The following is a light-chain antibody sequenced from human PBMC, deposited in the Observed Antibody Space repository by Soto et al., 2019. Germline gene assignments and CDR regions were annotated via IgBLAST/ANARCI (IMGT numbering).Light chain of an antibody. V-gene: IGKV1-39*01. J-gene: IGKJ3*01. CDR3: QQTYSTPLT. CDR2: GAS. CDR1: QSINKY. Sequence: DIQMTQSPSSLSASVGDRVTITCRASQSINKYINWYQQKPGKAPNLLINGASSLQSGVPSRFSGSGSGTDLPLTISTLQPEDFATYYCQQTYSTPLTFGPGTKVDIK.